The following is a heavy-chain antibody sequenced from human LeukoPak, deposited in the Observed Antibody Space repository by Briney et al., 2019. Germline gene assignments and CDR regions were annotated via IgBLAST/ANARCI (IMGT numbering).Heavy chain of an antibody. CDR3: ARGDYYDYGYFDY. J-gene: IGHJ4*02. CDR1: GGSVSSGSYF. Sequence: SETLSLTCTVSGGSVSSGSYFWSWIRQPAGKGLEWIGCMHPRGGTNYNPSLKSRVTMSVDTSKKQFSLKLNSVTAADTAVYYCARGDYYDYGYFDYWGQGTLVTVSS. D-gene: IGHD5-12*01. V-gene: IGHV4-61*10. CDR2: MHPRGGT.